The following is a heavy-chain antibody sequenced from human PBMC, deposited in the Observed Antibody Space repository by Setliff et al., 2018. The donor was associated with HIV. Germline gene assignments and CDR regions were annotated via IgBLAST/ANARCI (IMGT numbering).Heavy chain of an antibody. CDR1: GFTFSSYA. CDR3: AALKGYSYGRGCFDP. J-gene: IGHJ5*02. D-gene: IGHD5-18*01. CDR2: ISGSGGTT. V-gene: IGHV3-23*01. Sequence: PGGSLRLSCAASGFTFSSYAMSWVRQAPGKGLEWVSVISGSGGTTYYADSVKGRFTISRDNSKNTVFLQMNSLRGEDTAVYYCAALKGYSYGRGCFDPWGQGTQVTVSS.